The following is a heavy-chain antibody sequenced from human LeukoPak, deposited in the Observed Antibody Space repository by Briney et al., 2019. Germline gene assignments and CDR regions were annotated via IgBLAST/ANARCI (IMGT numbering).Heavy chain of an antibody. D-gene: IGHD1-1*01. CDR3: ARGSTGSRTFDY. CDR2: INHSGST. CDR1: GGSFSGYY. V-gene: IGHV4-34*01. Sequence: SETLSLTCAVYGGSFSGYYWSWIRQPPGKGLEWIGEINHSGSTNYNPSLKSRVTISVDTSKNQFSLKLSSVTAADTAVYYCARGSTGSRTFDYWGQGTLVTVSS. J-gene: IGHJ4*02.